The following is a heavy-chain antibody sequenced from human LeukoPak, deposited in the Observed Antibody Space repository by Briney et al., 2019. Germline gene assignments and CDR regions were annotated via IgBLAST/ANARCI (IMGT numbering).Heavy chain of an antibody. Sequence: QPGGSLRLSCAASGFTLSSYAMSWVRQAPGKGLEWVSSISASGGSTNYADSVKGRFTISRDNSKNTVYLQMNSLRAEDTAVYYCEAGIMDHPGKYYYYYMDVWGKETTVTVSS. V-gene: IGHV3-23*01. D-gene: IGHD3-10*01. CDR1: GFTLSSYA. CDR3: EAGIMDHPGKYYYYYMDV. CDR2: ISASGGST. J-gene: IGHJ6*03.